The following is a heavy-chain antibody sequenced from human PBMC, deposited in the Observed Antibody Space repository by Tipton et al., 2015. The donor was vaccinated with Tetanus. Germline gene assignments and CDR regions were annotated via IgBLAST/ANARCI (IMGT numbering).Heavy chain of an antibody. CDR3: ARRLIQNWFDP. CDR1: GGSIRSGGYY. D-gene: IGHD2-8*01. V-gene: IGHV4-31*02. Sequence: LRLSCTVSGGSIRSGGYYWTWIRQHPERGLEWIGYIYYTGNTYYNPSFKSRVTISVDSSKNQFSLKLTSLTAADTAVYYCARRLIQNWFDPWGQGTLVTVSS. J-gene: IGHJ5*02. CDR2: IYYTGNT.